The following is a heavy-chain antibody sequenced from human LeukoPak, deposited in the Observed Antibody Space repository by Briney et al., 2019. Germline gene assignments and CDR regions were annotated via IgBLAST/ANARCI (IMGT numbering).Heavy chain of an antibody. J-gene: IGHJ5*01. D-gene: IGHD5-24*01. CDR1: GGSISSYY. CDR2: IYSSGRT. V-gene: IGHV4-4*07. Sequence: SETLSLTCTVSGGSISSYYWSWIRQPAGKGLEWIGRIYSSGRTDRTEYNSSLKSRVTLSIDTSKNQFYLKLSSVTAADTALYYCARERQGWWLDSWGQRTLVTVSS. CDR3: ARERQGWWLDS.